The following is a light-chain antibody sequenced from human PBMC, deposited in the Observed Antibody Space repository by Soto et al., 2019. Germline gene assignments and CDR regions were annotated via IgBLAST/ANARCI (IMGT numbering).Light chain of an antibody. CDR3: QQRSDRLPIT. CDR1: QSVSSH. Sequence: EVLLRQTPATLSFAPGERGTLSCRASQSVSSHLAWYQQKPGQAPRLLIYDASKRPTGIPARFSGSGSGTDFTLTISSLEPEDSAVYYCQQRSDRLPITSGQRARLAI. J-gene: IGKJ5*01. CDR2: DAS. V-gene: IGKV3-11*01.